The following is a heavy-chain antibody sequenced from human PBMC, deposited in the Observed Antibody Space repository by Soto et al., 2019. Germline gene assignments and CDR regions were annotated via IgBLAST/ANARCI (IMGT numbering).Heavy chain of an antibody. D-gene: IGHD3-3*01. Sequence: GGSLRLSCAASGFTFISYSMNWGRQAPGKGLEWVSYISSSSSTIYYADSVKGRFTISRDNAKNSLYLQMNSLRDEDTAVYYCAINSYYDFWSGYYSRYFDYWGQGTLVTVSS. CDR2: ISSSSSTI. CDR1: GFTFISYS. V-gene: IGHV3-48*02. CDR3: AINSYYDFWSGYYSRYFDY. J-gene: IGHJ4*02.